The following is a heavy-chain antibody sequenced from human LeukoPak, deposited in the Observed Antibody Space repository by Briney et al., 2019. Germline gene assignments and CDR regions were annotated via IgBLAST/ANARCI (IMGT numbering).Heavy chain of an antibody. V-gene: IGHV3-9*01. CDR1: GFTFDNYV. Sequence: GRSLRLSCAASGFTFDNYVMHWVRLVPGKGLECVSSITPNSGGVGYVDSVRGRFTISRDNAKNSVYLQMNSLRVEDTATYYCARGVYEFDYWGQGTLVTVSS. CDR2: ITPNSGGV. D-gene: IGHD1-14*01. CDR3: ARGVYEFDY. J-gene: IGHJ4*02.